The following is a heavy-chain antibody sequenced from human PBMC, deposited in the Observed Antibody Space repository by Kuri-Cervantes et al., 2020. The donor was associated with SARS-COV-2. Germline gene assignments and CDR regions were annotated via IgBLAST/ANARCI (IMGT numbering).Heavy chain of an antibody. D-gene: IGHD1-26*01. CDR2: ISSSSSYI. V-gene: IGHV3-21*01. Sequence: GESLKISCAASGFTFSSYAMSWVRQAPGKGLEWVSSISSSSSYIYYADSVKGRFTISRDNAKNSLYLQMNSLRAEDTAVYYCARDRRGVIVGAHRHAFDIWGQGTMVTVSS. J-gene: IGHJ3*02. CDR1: GFTFSSYA. CDR3: ARDRRGVIVGAHRHAFDI.